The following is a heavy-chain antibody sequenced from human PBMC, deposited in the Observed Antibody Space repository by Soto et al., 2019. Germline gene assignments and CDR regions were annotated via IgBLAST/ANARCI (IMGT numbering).Heavy chain of an antibody. CDR1: GGTFSSYA. J-gene: IGHJ6*02. CDR2: IIPIFGTA. D-gene: IGHD3-3*01. CDR3: ARGSPITIVTYYYYYGMDV. V-gene: IGHV1-69*01. Sequence: QVQLVQSWAEVKKPGSSVKVSCTASGGTFSSYAINWVLQAPGQGLEWMGGIIPIFGTANYAQKFQGRVTITADESTSTAYLEQSSLRSEDTAVYYCARGSPITIVTYYYYYGMDVWGQGTTVTVSS.